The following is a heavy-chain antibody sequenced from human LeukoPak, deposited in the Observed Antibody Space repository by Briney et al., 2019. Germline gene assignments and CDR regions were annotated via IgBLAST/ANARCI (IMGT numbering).Heavy chain of an antibody. Sequence: PSETLSLTCTVSGYSISSSSYYWGWIRQPPGKGLEWIGSIYYSGSTYYNPSLKSRVTISVDTSKNQFSLKLSSVTAADTAVYYCARDLEVHCSGGSCYSFFYFDYWGQGTLVTVSS. V-gene: IGHV4-39*07. CDR3: ARDLEVHCSGGSCYSFFYFDY. CDR1: GYSISSSSYY. D-gene: IGHD2-15*01. J-gene: IGHJ4*02. CDR2: IYYSGST.